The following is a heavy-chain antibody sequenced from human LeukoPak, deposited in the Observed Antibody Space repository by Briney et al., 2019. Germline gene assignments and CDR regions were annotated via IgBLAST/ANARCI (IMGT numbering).Heavy chain of an antibody. CDR2: IYYSGST. D-gene: IGHD6-6*01. J-gene: IGHJ6*03. V-gene: IGHV4-39*07. CDR3: ARDFSSSSSVYYYYYMDV. Sequence: SETLSLTCTVSGGSISSSSYYWGWIRQPPGKGLEWIGSIYYSGSTYYNPSLKSRVTISVDTSKNQFSLRLNSVTAADTAVYYCARDFSSSSSVYYYYYMDVWGKGTSVTVSS. CDR1: GGSISSSSYY.